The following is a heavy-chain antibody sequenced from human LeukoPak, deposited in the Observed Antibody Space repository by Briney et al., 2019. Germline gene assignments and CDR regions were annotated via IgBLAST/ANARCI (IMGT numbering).Heavy chain of an antibody. CDR3: AKSLHYYDSSGYLILQD. Sequence: GGSLRLSCAASGFTVSSNYMSWVRQAPGKGLEWVSVIYSGGSTYYADSVKGRFTISRDNSKNTLYLQMNSLRAEDTAVYYCAKSLHYYDSSGYLILQDWGQGTLVTVSS. CDR1: GFTVSSNY. D-gene: IGHD3-22*01. J-gene: IGHJ4*02. V-gene: IGHV3-53*01. CDR2: IYSGGST.